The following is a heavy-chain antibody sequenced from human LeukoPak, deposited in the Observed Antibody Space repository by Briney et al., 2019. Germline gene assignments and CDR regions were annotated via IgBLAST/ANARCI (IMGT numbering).Heavy chain of an antibody. Sequence: RGSLRLSCAASGFTFSSYAMHWVRQAPGKGLEYVSGISSNGGSTYYANSVKGRFTISRDNSKNTLHLQMGSLRAEDMAVYYCAREYSSSSVDYWGQGTLVTVSS. V-gene: IGHV3-64*01. CDR1: GFTFSSYA. J-gene: IGHJ4*02. D-gene: IGHD6-6*01. CDR3: AREYSSSSVDY. CDR2: ISSNGGST.